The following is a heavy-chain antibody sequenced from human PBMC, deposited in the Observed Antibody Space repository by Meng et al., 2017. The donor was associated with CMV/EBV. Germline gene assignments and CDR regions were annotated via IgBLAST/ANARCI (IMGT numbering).Heavy chain of an antibody. CDR3: ARVHITIFGVAPDY. CDR1: GGAISSGNYY. Sequence: LSLTCTVSGGAISSGNYYWSWIRQHPGKGLEWVSYISSSGSTIYYADSVKGRFTISRDNAKNSLYLQMNSLRAEDTAVYYCARVHITIFGVAPDYWGQGTLVTVSS. D-gene: IGHD3-3*01. V-gene: IGHV3-11*04. J-gene: IGHJ4*02. CDR2: ISSSGSTI.